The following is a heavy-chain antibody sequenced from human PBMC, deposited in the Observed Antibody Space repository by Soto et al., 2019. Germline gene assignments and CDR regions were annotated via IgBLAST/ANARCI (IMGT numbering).Heavy chain of an antibody. D-gene: IGHD4-17*01. CDR2: IWYDGSNK. J-gene: IGHJ4*02. CDR1: GFTFSNYG. Sequence: QVQLVESGGGVVQPGRSLRLSCAASGFTFSNYGMHWVRQAPGKGLEWVAVIWYDGSNKYYADSVKGRFTISRDNSKNTLYLQMKSLRAEDTAVYYCAREDYGDSHDYWGQGTLVTVSS. CDR3: AREDYGDSHDY. V-gene: IGHV3-33*01.